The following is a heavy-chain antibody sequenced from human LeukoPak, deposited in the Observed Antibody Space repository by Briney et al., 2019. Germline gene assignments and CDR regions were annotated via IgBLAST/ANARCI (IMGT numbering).Heavy chain of an antibody. Sequence: GGSLRLSCAASGFTFSNAWMSWVRQAQGKGLEWVGRIKSKTDGGTPDYAAPVKGRFTISRDDSKNTLYLQMNSLKTEDTAVYYCTGVSRSSWYDYWGQGPLVTVSS. J-gene: IGHJ4*02. CDR3: TGVSRSSWYDY. CDR2: IKSKTDGGTP. D-gene: IGHD6-13*01. V-gene: IGHV3-15*01. CDR1: GFTFSNAW.